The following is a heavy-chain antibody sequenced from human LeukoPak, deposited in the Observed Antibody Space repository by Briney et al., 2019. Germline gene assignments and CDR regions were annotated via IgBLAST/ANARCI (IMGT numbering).Heavy chain of an antibody. CDR3: ARHRSGWLQSSFDY. CDR2: IYYSGSS. CDR1: GGSISSSSSY. D-gene: IGHD5-24*01. J-gene: IGHJ4*02. V-gene: IGHV4-39*01. Sequence: SATLSLTFSVSGGSISSSSSYWGWIRPPPGKGLEWIGSIYYSGSSFDNPALKSRVTISVDTSKNHFSLKLSSVTAADTAVYYCARHRSGWLQSSFDYWGQGTLVTVSS.